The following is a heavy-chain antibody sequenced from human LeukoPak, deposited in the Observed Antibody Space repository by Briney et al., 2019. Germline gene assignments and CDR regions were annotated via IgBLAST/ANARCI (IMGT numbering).Heavy chain of an antibody. Sequence: RAGGSLRPSCGTSGFTFSSCWMSWVRQAPGKGLEWVATIKPDGSEKYYVDSVRGRFTISRDNAENSLYLQMNSLRAEDTAVYYCAKDATFDFWSGLWDYFDYWGQGTLVTVSS. CDR2: IKPDGSEK. CDR1: GFTFSSCW. J-gene: IGHJ4*02. CDR3: AKDATFDFWSGLWDYFDY. V-gene: IGHV3-7*03. D-gene: IGHD3-3*01.